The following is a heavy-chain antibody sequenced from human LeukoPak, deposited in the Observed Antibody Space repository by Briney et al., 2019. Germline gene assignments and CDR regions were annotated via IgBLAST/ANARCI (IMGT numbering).Heavy chain of an antibody. V-gene: IGHV1-18*04. D-gene: IGHD2-21*02. J-gene: IGHJ3*02. CDR3: ARGSQTALRDAFDI. Sequence: ASVKVSCKASGYTFTGYYIYWVRQAPGQGLEWMGWISAYNGNTNYAQKLQGRVTMTTDTSTSTAYMELRSLRSDDTAVYYCARGSQTALRDAFDIWGQGTMVTVSS. CDR1: GYTFTGYY. CDR2: ISAYNGNT.